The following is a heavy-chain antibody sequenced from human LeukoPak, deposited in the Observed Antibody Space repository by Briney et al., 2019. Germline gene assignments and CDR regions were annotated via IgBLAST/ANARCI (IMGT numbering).Heavy chain of an antibody. J-gene: IGHJ3*02. CDR3: AREIGYCSGGSCYSGAFDI. V-gene: IGHV3-21*01. Sequence: GGSLRLSCAASGFTFSNAWMSWVRQAPGKGLEWVSSISSSSSYIYYADSVKGRFTISRDNAKNSLYLQMNSLRAEDTAVYYCAREIGYCSGGSCYSGAFDIWGQGTMVTVSS. D-gene: IGHD2-15*01. CDR2: ISSSSSYI. CDR1: GFTFSNAW.